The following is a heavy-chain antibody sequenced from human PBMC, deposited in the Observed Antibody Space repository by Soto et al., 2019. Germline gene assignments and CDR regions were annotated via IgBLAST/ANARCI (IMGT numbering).Heavy chain of an antibody. CDR3: ASQTAYSSGRYYYYGMDV. J-gene: IGHJ6*02. CDR1: GYSVTSYW. CDR2: IDPSDSYT. Sequence: PGESLKISCKGSGYSVTSYWISWVRQMPGKGLEWMGKIDPSDSYTNYSPSFQGHVTISADKSNSTAYLQWSGLKASDTAMYYCASQTAYSSGRYYYYGMDVWGQGTTVTVSS. V-gene: IGHV5-10-1*01. D-gene: IGHD6-19*01.